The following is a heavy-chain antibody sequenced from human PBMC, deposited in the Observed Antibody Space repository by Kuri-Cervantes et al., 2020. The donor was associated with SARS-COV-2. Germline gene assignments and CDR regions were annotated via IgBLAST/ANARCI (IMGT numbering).Heavy chain of an antibody. Sequence: GESLKISCAASGFTFSSYWMSWVRQAPGKGLEWVANIKQDGSEKYYVDSVEGRFTISRDNAKNSLYLQMNSLRAENTAVYYCARDMAVHYYFDYWGQGTLVTVSS. CDR3: ARDMAVHYYFDY. V-gene: IGHV3-7*01. D-gene: IGHD6-19*01. J-gene: IGHJ4*02. CDR2: IKQDGSEK. CDR1: GFTFSSYW.